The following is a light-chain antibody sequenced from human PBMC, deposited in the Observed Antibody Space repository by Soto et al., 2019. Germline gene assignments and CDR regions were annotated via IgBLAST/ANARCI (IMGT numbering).Light chain of an antibody. Sequence: QSALTQPASVSGSPGQSIPISCTGTRRDGGSYNLVSWYQQHPGKAPKLMIYEGSKRPSGVSNRFAGSKSVNTASLTISGLQADDEAEYYCCSYAGSSSHVVFGGGTKLTVL. CDR1: RRDGGSYNL. J-gene: IGLJ2*01. CDR2: EGS. V-gene: IGLV2-23*01. CDR3: CSYAGSSSHVV.